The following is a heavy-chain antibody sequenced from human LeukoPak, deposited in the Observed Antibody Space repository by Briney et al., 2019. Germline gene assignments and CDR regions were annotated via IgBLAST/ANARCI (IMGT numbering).Heavy chain of an antibody. CDR3: ARGRTFDN. Sequence: PSETLSLTCTVSGGSISSYYWSWIRQPPGQGLEWIGNIYDRGSTKYNPSLKRRVTISVDTSKNQFSLRLSSVTAADTAVYYCARGRTFDNWGQGTLVTVSS. V-gene: IGHV4-59*01. CDR2: IYDRGST. CDR1: GGSISSYY. J-gene: IGHJ4*02.